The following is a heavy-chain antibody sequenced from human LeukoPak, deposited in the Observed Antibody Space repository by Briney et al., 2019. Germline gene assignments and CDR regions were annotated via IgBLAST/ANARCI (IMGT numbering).Heavy chain of an antibody. CDR3: AKEYSSGYDY. CDR2: ISYDGSNK. V-gene: IGHV3-30*18. CDR1: GFTFSSYG. D-gene: IGHD6-19*01. J-gene: IGHJ4*02. Sequence: GGSLRLSCAASGFTFSSYGMHWVGQAPGKGLEWVAVISYDGSNKYYADSVKGRFTISRDNSKNTLYLQMNSLRAEDTAVYYCAKEYSSGYDYWGQGTLVTVSS.